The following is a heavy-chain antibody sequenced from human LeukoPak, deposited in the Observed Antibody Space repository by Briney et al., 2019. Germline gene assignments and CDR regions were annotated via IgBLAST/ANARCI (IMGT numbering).Heavy chain of an antibody. Sequence: SETLSLTCTVSGGSISSSSYYWGWIRQPPGKGLEWIGSIYYSGSTYHNPSLKSRVTISIDTSKKQFSLKLSSVTAADTAVYYCARVVRYYDSSGPHAFDIWGQGTMVTVSS. J-gene: IGHJ3*02. CDR2: IYYSGST. CDR1: GGSISSSSYY. D-gene: IGHD3-22*01. V-gene: IGHV4-39*07. CDR3: ARVVRYYDSSGPHAFDI.